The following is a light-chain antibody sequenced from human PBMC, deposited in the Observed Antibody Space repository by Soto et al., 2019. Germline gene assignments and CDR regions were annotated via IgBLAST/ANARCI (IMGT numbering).Light chain of an antibody. CDR1: QTVASN. V-gene: IGKV3-15*01. CDR3: QQYGTSPLT. J-gene: IGKJ4*01. Sequence: EIVMTQSPATLSVSPGERATLSCRASQTVASNLAWYQQKPGQAPRLLIHGASTRATGVPARFSGSGSGTEFTLTISSLQSEDFAVYYCQQYGTSPLTFGGGTKVEIK. CDR2: GAS.